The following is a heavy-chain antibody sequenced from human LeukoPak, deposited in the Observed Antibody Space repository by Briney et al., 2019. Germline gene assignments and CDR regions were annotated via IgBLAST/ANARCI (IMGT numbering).Heavy chain of an antibody. CDR2: IYSGGST. CDR1: GFTVSRSY. CDR3: ARADMAFFDY. V-gene: IGHV3-53*01. Sequence: GGSLRLSCAASGFTVSRSYMTWVRQAPGKGLEWISVIYSGGSTYYADSVKGRFTISRDNSKNTVYLQMSRLRADDTAVYYCARADMAFFDYWGQGTLVTVSP. J-gene: IGHJ4*02. D-gene: IGHD5-24*01.